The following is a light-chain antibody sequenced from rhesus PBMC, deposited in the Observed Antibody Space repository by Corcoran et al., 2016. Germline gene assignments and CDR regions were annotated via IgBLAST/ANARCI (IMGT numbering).Light chain of an antibody. CDR2: EAS. J-gene: IGKJ4*01. Sequence: DIQMTQSPSSLSASVGDRVTITCRASQAITNDLAWYQQKPGEAPRLLIYEASSLESGVPSRFSGSGSVTDFTLTISSLQAEDFVTYYCQQYDSVPLTFGGGTKVEIK. CDR1: QAITND. CDR3: QQYDSVPLT. V-gene: IGKV1S17*01.